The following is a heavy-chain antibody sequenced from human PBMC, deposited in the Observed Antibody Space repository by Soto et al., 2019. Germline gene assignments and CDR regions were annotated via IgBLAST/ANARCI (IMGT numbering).Heavy chain of an antibody. CDR3: TRVPVGATHYFDY. Sequence: GGSLRLSCTASGFSFGDYGMSWIRQAPGKGLEWVSFIRSKAYGGTTEYAASVKGRFTISRDESKTIAYLQMNSLKTEDTAVYYCTRVPVGATHYFDYWGQGTLVTVSS. V-gene: IGHV3-49*03. CDR1: GFSFGDYG. D-gene: IGHD1-26*01. CDR2: IRSKAYGGTT. J-gene: IGHJ4*02.